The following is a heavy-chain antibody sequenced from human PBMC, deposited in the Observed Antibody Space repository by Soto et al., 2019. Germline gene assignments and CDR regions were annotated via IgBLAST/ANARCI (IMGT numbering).Heavy chain of an antibody. CDR1: GVPISSSSW. J-gene: IGHJ4*02. CDR2: IYHSGST. V-gene: IGHV4-4*02. CDR3: AGGFGSGHYDY. Sequence: QVQLQQSGQGLVKPSGTLSLTCDVSGVPISSSSWWSWVRQPPGKGLEWVGAIYHSGSTNYNPSLKSRVTISVDKSKNQFSLRLTSVTAADTAIYYCAGGFGSGHYDYWGQGSLVTVSS. D-gene: IGHD3-10*01.